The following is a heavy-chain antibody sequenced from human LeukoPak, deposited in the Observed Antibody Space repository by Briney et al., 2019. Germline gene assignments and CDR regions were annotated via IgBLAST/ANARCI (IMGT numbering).Heavy chain of an antibody. Sequence: GGSLRLSCAASGFTFDDYAMHWVRQAPGKGLEWVSGISWNSGSIGYADSVKGRFTISRDNAKNSLYLQMNSLRAEDTAVYYCARDATDYYDSSGYYGGGGFDYWGQGTLVTVSS. CDR2: ISWNSGSI. CDR1: GFTFDDYA. V-gene: IGHV3-9*01. J-gene: IGHJ4*02. D-gene: IGHD3-22*01. CDR3: ARDATDYYDSSGYYGGGGFDY.